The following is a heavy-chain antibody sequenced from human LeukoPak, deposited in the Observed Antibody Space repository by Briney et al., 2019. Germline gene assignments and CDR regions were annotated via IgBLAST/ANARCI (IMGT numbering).Heavy chain of an antibody. V-gene: IGHV3-74*03. D-gene: IGHD3-16*02. CDR2: IDSDGSNT. CDR3: ARDRGGIGYYMDV. J-gene: IGHJ6*03. Sequence: GGPLRLSCAASGFTFSSYWMHWVRQAPGKGLVWVSRIDSDGSNTKYADSVKGRFTISRDNAKTSLYLQMNSLRAEDTALYYCARDRGGIGYYMDVWGKGTTVTVSS. CDR1: GFTFSSYW.